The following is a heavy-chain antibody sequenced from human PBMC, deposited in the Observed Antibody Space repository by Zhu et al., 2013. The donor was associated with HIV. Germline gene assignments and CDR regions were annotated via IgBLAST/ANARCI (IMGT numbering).Heavy chain of an antibody. CDR1: GGTFSSYA. V-gene: IGHV1-69*06. CDR3: ARDRYYNLRGYYYESAD. Sequence: QVQLVQSGAEVKKPGSSVKVSCKASGGTFSSYAINWVRQAPGQGLEWMGGISPIFGTTDYAQKFQGRVTITADRSTSTAYLELRSLRSDDTAVYYCARDRYYNLRGYYYESADWGQGTLVTVSS. J-gene: IGHJ4*02. CDR2: ISPIFGTT. D-gene: IGHD3-22*01.